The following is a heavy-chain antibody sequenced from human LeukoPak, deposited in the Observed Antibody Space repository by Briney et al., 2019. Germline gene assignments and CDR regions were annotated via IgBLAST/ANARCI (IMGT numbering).Heavy chain of an antibody. CDR3: ARVAGCSSTSCYKDYYYGMDV. CDR2: ISADGGNT. V-gene: IGHV3-23*01. D-gene: IGHD2-2*02. CDR1: GFSFSIYA. Sequence: GGSLRLSCVASGFSFSIYAMSWVRQAPGTGLEWVSAISADGGNTYYAHSVKGRFTISRDNSKNMMYLLMNSLRAEDTAVYYCARVAGCSSTSCYKDYYYGMDVWGQGTTVTVSS. J-gene: IGHJ6*02.